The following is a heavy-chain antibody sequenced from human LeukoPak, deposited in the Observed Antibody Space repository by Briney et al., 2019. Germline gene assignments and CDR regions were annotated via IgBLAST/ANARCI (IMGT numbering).Heavy chain of an antibody. CDR3: ARDSIVVVVAAPYYYYYGMDV. J-gene: IGHJ6*02. CDR1: GFTFSSYS. D-gene: IGHD2-15*01. V-gene: IGHV3-21*01. Sequence: GGSLRLSCAASGFTFSSYSMNWVRQAPGKGLEWVSSISSSSYIYYADSVKGRFTISRDNAKNSLYLQMNSLRAEDTAVYYCARDSIVVVVAAPYYYYYGMDVWGQGTTVTVSS. CDR2: ISSSSYI.